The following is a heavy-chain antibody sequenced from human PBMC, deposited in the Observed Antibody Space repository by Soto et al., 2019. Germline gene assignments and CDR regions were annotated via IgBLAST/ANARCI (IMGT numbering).Heavy chain of an antibody. J-gene: IGHJ6*03. Sequence: ETLSLPCTVSGGSISSYYWSWIRQPPGKGLEWIGYIYYSGSTNYNPSLKSRVTISVDTSKNQFSLKLSSVTAADTAVYYCARSYYMDVWGKGTTVTVSS. CDR1: GGSISSYY. CDR2: IYYSGST. V-gene: IGHV4-59*01. CDR3: ARSYYMDV.